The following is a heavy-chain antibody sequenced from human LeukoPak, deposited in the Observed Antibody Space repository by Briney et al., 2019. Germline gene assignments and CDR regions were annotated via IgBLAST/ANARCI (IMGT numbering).Heavy chain of an antibody. Sequence: SETLSLTCTVSGGSMSSYYWSWIRQPPGKGLEWIGYIFYSGNANYNPSLKSRVTISVDTSKSQFSLRLSSVTAANTAVYYCARRGRYGAGPLYYYYGMDVWGQGTTVTVSS. V-gene: IGHV4-59*08. D-gene: IGHD3-10*01. CDR2: IFYSGNA. CDR1: GGSMSSYY. CDR3: ARRGRYGAGPLYYYYGMDV. J-gene: IGHJ6*02.